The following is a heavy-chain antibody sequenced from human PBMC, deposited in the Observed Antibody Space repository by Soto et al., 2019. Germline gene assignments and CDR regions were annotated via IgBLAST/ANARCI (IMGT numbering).Heavy chain of an antibody. CDR3: ARDLWFDP. Sequence: PSETLSLTCTVSGGSVSSGSYYWSWIRQPPGKGLEWIGYIYYSGSTNYNPSLKSRVTISVDTSKNQFSLKLSSVTAADTAVYYCARDLWFDPWGQGTLFTVSS. J-gene: IGHJ5*02. CDR2: IYYSGST. CDR1: GGSVSSGSYY. V-gene: IGHV4-61*01.